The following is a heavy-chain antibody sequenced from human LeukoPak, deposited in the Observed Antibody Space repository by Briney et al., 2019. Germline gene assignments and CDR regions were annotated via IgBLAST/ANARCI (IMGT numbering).Heavy chain of an antibody. V-gene: IGHV1-2*02. Sequence: ASVKVSCTASGYTFTGYYMHWVRQAPGQGLEWMGWINPNSGGTNYAQKFQGRVTMTRDTSISTAYMELSRLRSDDTAVYYCARQSPKWNPYDYWGQGTLVTVSS. D-gene: IGHD1-20*01. CDR2: INPNSGGT. CDR3: ARQSPKWNPYDY. J-gene: IGHJ4*02. CDR1: GYTFTGYY.